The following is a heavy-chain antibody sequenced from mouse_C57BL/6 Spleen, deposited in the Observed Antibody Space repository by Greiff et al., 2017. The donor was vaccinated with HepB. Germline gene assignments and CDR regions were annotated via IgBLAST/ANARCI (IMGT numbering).Heavy chain of an antibody. CDR1: GFTFSSYA. CDR3: TNDVYSGFAY. Sequence: EVQLQESGEGLVKPGGSLKLSCAASGFTFSSYAMSWVRQTPEKRLEWVAYISSGGDYIYYADTVKGRFTISRDNARNTLYLQMSSLKSEDTAMYYCTNDVYSGFAYWGQGTLVTVSA. V-gene: IGHV5-9-1*02. CDR2: ISSGGDYI. J-gene: IGHJ3*01. D-gene: IGHD2-1*01.